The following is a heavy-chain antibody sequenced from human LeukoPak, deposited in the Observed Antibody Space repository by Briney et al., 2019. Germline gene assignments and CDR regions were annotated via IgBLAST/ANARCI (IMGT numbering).Heavy chain of an antibody. CDR2: ITGSSTWT. CDR1: GFTFGNFG. Sequence: GGSLRLSCEASGFTFGNFGMTWVRQAPGKGRQWVSGITGSSTWTYYAASVKGRFTVSRDNSQNTLHLQMNSLRADDTAVYYCARELVSSGTGYFDLWGRGTLVTVSS. V-gene: IGHV3-23*01. D-gene: IGHD3-10*01. CDR3: ARELVSSGTGYFDL. J-gene: IGHJ2*01.